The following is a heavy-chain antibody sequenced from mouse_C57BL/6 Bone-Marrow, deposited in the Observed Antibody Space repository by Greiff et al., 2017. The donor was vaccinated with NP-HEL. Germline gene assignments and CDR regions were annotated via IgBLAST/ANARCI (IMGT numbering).Heavy chain of an antibody. D-gene: IGHD2-5*01. Sequence: EVQGVESGGGLVQPGGSLKLSCAASGFTFSDYGMAWVRQAPRKGPEWVAFISNLAYSIYYADTVTGRFTISRENAKNTLYLEMSSLRSEDTAMYYCARHGLYSNYLYFDYWGQGTTLTVSS. V-gene: IGHV5-15*01. CDR3: ARHGLYSNYLYFDY. CDR1: GFTFSDYG. CDR2: ISNLAYSI. J-gene: IGHJ2*01.